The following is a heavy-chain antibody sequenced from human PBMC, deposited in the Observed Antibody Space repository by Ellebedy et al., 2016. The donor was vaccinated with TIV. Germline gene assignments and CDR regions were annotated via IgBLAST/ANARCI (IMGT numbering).Heavy chain of an antibody. Sequence: GESLKISCAASGFTFSSYSTNWVRQAPGKGLEWVSYISSSSSTIYYADSVKGRFTIYRDNAKNSLYLQMNSLRAEDTDVYYCARDSLTMVRGVKGDYWGQGTLVTVSS. V-gene: IGHV3-48*01. CDR1: GFTFSSYS. CDR2: ISSSSSTI. D-gene: IGHD3-10*01. J-gene: IGHJ4*02. CDR3: ARDSLTMVRGVKGDY.